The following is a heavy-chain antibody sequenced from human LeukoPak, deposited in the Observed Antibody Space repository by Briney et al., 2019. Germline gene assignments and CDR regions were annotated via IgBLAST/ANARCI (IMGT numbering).Heavy chain of an antibody. CDR2: TYYTGNS. CDR1: GGSVSSDNYY. J-gene: IGHJ4*02. D-gene: IGHD1-1*01. V-gene: IGHV4-61*01. Sequence: SETLSPTCTVSGGSVSSDNYYWTWIRQPPGKGLEWIGCTYYTGNSNYNPSLKSRVTISLDTSKNQFSLKLSSVTAADTAVYYCARGYYLPKTAEVGTTALFDYWGQGTLVTVSS. CDR3: ARGYYLPKTAEVGTTALFDY.